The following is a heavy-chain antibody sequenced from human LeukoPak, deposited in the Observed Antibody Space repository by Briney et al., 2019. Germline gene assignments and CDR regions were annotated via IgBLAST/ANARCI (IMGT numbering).Heavy chain of an antibody. Sequence: GGSLRLSCAASGFTFSSYSMNWVRQAPGKGLEWVSSISSSSSYIYYADSVKCRFTISRDNAKNSLYLQMNSLRPEDTAVYYCARDLGLYCSSTSCYEGRYFDYWGQGTLVTVSS. CDR2: ISSSSSYI. D-gene: IGHD2-2*01. J-gene: IGHJ4*02. CDR1: GFTFSSYS. V-gene: IGHV3-21*01. CDR3: ARDLGLYCSSTSCYEGRYFDY.